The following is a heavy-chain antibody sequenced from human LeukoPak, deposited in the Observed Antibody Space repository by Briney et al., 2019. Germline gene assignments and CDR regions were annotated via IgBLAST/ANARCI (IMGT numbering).Heavy chain of an antibody. CDR2: IDPSDSYT. Sequence: GRALLISCFCSGFHFTTYWISSVRQLPGEGVEWMGRIDPSDSYTNYSPSFQGHVTISADKSFSTAYLQWTSLKASDTTMYYCARHAKAYGSSCDYWGQGALVTVSS. D-gene: IGHD6-13*01. CDR3: ARHAKAYGSSCDY. J-gene: IGHJ4*02. V-gene: IGHV5-10-1*01. CDR1: GFHFTTYW.